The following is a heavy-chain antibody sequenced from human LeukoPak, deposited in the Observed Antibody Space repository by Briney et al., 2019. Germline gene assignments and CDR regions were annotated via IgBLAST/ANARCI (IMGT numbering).Heavy chain of an antibody. V-gene: IGHV4-30-2*01. D-gene: IGHD6-13*01. CDR1: GGSISSGGYY. CDR3: ATRPDIASAGPGWFDP. J-gene: IGHJ5*02. CDR2: IYHSGST. Sequence: SETLSLTCTVSGGSISSGGYYWSWIRQPPGKGLEWIGYIYHSGSTYYNPSLKSRVTISVDRSKNQFSLKLSSVTAADTAVYYCATRPDIASAGPGWFDPWGQGTLVTVSS.